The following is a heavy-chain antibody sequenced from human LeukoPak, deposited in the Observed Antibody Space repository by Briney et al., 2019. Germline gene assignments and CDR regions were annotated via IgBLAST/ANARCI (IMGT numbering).Heavy chain of an antibody. CDR3: ARRSKSYSSGWYDAFDM. V-gene: IGHV5-51*01. CDR2: IYPDDSDT. J-gene: IGHJ3*02. D-gene: IGHD6-19*01. Sequence: GESLKISCKGSGYSFTNYWIGWGRQMPGKGLEWMGIIYPDDSDTRNSPSFQGQVTISAEKSISTAYLQWSSLKASDTAMYYCARRSKSYSSGWYDAFDMWGQGTMVTVSS. CDR1: GYSFTNYW.